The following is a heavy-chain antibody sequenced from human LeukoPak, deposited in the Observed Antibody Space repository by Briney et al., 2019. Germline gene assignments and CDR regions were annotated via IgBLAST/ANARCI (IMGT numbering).Heavy chain of an antibody. CDR2: ISSSSSYI. V-gene: IGHV3-21*01. CDR3: AKGTPHYYYYMDV. Sequence: PGGSLRLSCAASGFTFSSYSMNWVRQAPGKGLEWVSSISSSSSYIYYADSVKGRFTISRDNAKNSLYLQMNSLRAEDTAVYYCAKGTPHYYYYMDVWGKGTTVTVSS. CDR1: GFTFSSYS. J-gene: IGHJ6*03. D-gene: IGHD3-10*01.